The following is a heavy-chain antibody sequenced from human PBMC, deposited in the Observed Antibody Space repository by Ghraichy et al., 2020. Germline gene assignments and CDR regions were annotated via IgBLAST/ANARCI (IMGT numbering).Heavy chain of an antibody. CDR1: GFTFKNSY. CDR2: INDRGTTT. Sequence: GGSLRLSCAASGFTFKNSYMSWIRQAPGGGLEWLAFINDRGTTTYYSDSVKGRFTISRDNAKNSLYLQMNSLRDEDTATYYCARDLSRGAYPGDCENCGQRSLITVSS. V-gene: IGHV3-11*01. J-gene: IGHJ4*02. D-gene: IGHD2-21*02. CDR3: ARDLSRGAYPGDCEN.